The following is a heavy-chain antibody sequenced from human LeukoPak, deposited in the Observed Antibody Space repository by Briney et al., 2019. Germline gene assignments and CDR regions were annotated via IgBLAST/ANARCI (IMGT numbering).Heavy chain of an antibody. CDR2: IKQDGSKK. V-gene: IGHV3-7*03. D-gene: IGHD3-22*01. CDR1: GFPFSSYW. CDR3: AKHLLNTYYYDSSGYYSPFDY. Sequence: GGSLRLSCVASGFPFSSYWMTWVRQAPGRGLEWVANIKQDGSKKSYVDSVKGRFTISRDNSKNTLYLQMNSLRAEDTAVYYCAKHLLNTYYYDSSGYYSPFDYWGQGTLVTVSS. J-gene: IGHJ4*02.